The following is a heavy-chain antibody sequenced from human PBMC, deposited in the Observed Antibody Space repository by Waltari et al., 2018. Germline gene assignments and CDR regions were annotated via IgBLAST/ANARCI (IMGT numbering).Heavy chain of an antibody. CDR1: GYSIRRGYY. CDR2: IYHSGST. CDR3: ARHPEQLVGYWYFDL. J-gene: IGHJ2*01. D-gene: IGHD6-6*01. V-gene: IGHV4-38-2*01. Sequence: QVQLQESGPGLVKPSETLSLTCDVSGYSIRRGYYWGWIRQPPGKGLEWIGSIYHSGSTYQNPSLKSRLTISLDTSKNQFSLKLSSVTAADTAVFYCARHPEQLVGYWYFDLWGRGTLVTVSS.